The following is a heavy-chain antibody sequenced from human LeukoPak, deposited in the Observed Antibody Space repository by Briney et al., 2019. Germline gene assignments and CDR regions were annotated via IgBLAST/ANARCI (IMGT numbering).Heavy chain of an antibody. V-gene: IGHV3-30*02. CDR1: GFTFSSYG. J-gene: IGHJ6*03. Sequence: GGSLRLSCAASGFTFSSYGMHWVRQAPGKGLEWVAFIRYDGSNKYYADSVKGRFTISRDNSKSTLYLQMNSLRAEDTAVYYCAKVGRPYYYGSGSYLASGQYYMDVWGKGTTVTISS. CDR3: AKVGRPYYYGSGSYLASGQYYMDV. D-gene: IGHD3-10*01. CDR2: IRYDGSNK.